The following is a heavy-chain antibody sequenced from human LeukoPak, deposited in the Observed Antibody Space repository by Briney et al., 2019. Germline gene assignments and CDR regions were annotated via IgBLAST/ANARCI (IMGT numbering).Heavy chain of an antibody. CDR2: ISYDGSNK. V-gene: IGHV3-30*04. CDR3: ARDGPIAVAGTGFDY. D-gene: IGHD6-19*01. CDR1: GFTFSSYA. J-gene: IGHJ4*02. Sequence: GGSLRLSCAASGFTFSSYAMHWVRQAPGKGLEWLAVISYDGSNKYYADSVKGRFTISRDNSKNTLYLQMNSLRAEDTAVYYCARDGPIAVAGTGFDYWGQGTLVTVSS.